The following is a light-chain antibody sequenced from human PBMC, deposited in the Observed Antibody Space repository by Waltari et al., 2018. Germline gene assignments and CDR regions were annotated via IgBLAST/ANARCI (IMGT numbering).Light chain of an antibody. V-gene: IGKV3-15*01. CDR2: GAS. Sequence: EIVMTQSPATLSVSPGERATLSCRASQPVADNLAWYQQRPGQSPRLLMYGASTRATGIAARFTVSGYGTEFTLTISSLQSEDSAIYYCQHYSNWPYTFGQGTKLQI. CDR3: QHYSNWPYT. J-gene: IGKJ2*01. CDR1: QPVADN.